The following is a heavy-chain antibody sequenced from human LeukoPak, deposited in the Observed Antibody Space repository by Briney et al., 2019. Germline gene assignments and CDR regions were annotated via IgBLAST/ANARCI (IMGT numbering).Heavy chain of an antibody. V-gene: IGHV3-21*01. CDR3: ARDLRWGMKGRSLLVDY. Sequence: TAGGSLRLSCAASGFTFSSYTMNWVRQAPGKGLEWVSSISSSSSYIYYADSVKGRFTISRDNAKNSLYLQMNSLRAEDTAVYYCARDLRWGMKGRSLLVDYWGQGTLVTVSS. D-gene: IGHD2-8*02. CDR2: ISSSSSYI. CDR1: GFTFSSYT. J-gene: IGHJ4*02.